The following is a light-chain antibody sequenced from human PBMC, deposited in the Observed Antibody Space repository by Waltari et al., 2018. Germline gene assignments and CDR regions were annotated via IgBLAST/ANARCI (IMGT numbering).Light chain of an antibody. V-gene: IGLV2-14*03. CDR3: SAYTSRGTLK. Sequence: QSALTQPASVSGSPGQSITISCTGTSDDIGAYSYVTWYYQRPGKVPKPIIYDLTERPSVVSNRFSGSKSGGTASLAVSGLQAEDEGLFYCSAYTSRGTLKFGGGTRVTVL. CDR1: SDDIGAYSY. J-gene: IGLJ2*01. CDR2: DLT.